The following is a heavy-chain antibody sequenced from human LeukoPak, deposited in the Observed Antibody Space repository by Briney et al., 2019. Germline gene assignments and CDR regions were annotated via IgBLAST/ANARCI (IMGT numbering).Heavy chain of an antibody. CDR1: GFTFSSYG. Sequence: GGSLRLSCAASGFTFSSYGMHWVRQAPGKGLEWVAFIRYDGSNKYYADSVKGRFTISRDNSKNTLYLQMNSLRAEDAAVYYCAKPKGLRFLGWYTPDYWGQGTLVTVSS. CDR3: AKPKGLRFLGWYTPDY. J-gene: IGHJ4*02. D-gene: IGHD3-3*01. V-gene: IGHV3-30*02. CDR2: IRYDGSNK.